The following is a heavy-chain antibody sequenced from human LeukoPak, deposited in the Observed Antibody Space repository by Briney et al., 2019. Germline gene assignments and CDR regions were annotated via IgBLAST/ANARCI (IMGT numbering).Heavy chain of an antibody. V-gene: IGHV3-7*01. CDR2: LNQDGSEK. Sequence: GGSLRLSCGVSGFSFNSYYLSWVRQAPGKGLEWVANLNQDGSEKNYVDSVRGRFTISRDSANNSLYLQMNSLRAEDTAVYYCARDQRDFWSGYYLQEQPFDYWGQGTLVTVSS. CDR3: ARDQRDFWSGYYLQEQPFDY. J-gene: IGHJ4*02. CDR1: GFSFNSYY. D-gene: IGHD3-3*01.